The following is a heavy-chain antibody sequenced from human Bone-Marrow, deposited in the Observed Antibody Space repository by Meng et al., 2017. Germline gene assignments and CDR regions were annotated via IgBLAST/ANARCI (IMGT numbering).Heavy chain of an antibody. CDR3: AREAYSTSLSSATGFDY. J-gene: IGHJ4*02. V-gene: IGHV4-34*01. CDR2: INHSGST. Sequence: QVQLRQWGAGLLKPSESLSRTGAGYGGSFSGFYWNWFRQPPGKGLEWIAEINHSGSTNINPSLKSRVTILADTSKNQFSLKVRSVTAADTAVYYCAREAYSTSLSSATGFDYWGQGTLVTVSS. D-gene: IGHD6-13*01. CDR1: GGSFSGFY.